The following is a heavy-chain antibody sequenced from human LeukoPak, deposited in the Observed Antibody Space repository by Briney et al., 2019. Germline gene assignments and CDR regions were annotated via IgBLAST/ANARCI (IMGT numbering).Heavy chain of an antibody. Sequence: PGGSLRLSCAASGFTVSSNYMCWVRQAPGKGLEWVSVIYSGGSTYYADSVKGRFTISRHNSKNTLYLQMNSLRAEDTAVYYCAREANLRHFDYWGQGTLVTVSS. V-gene: IGHV3-53*04. CDR2: IYSGGST. J-gene: IGHJ4*02. CDR1: GFTVSSNY. D-gene: IGHD4/OR15-4a*01. CDR3: AREANLRHFDY.